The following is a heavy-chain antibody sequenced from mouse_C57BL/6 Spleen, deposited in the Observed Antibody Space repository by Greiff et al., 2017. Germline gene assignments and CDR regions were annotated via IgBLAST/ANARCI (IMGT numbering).Heavy chain of an antibody. CDR3: TRGGDSNFSMEC. Sequence: QVQLQQSGAELVRPGASVTLSCKASGYTFTDYEMHWVKQTPVHGLEWIGAIDPETGGTAYNQKFKGKAILTSDKASSTAYMELRSLTSEDSAVYYCTRGGDSNFSMECWGQGTSVTVSS. V-gene: IGHV1-15*01. CDR2: IDPETGGT. CDR1: GYTFTDYE. J-gene: IGHJ4*01. D-gene: IGHD2-5*01.